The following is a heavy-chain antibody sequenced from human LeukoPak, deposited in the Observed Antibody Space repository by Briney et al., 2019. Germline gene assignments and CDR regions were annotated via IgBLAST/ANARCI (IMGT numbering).Heavy chain of an antibody. Sequence: GGSLRLSCAASGFTFSDYSMNWVRQAPGKGLEWVAVISYDGTKKYYADSVKGRFTISRDNSKNTLYLQMNSLRDEDTAVYYCARDPNATGTKGWFDPWGQGTLVTVSS. V-gene: IGHV3-30*03. D-gene: IGHD1-1*01. J-gene: IGHJ5*02. CDR3: ARDPNATGTKGWFDP. CDR2: ISYDGTKK. CDR1: GFTFSDYS.